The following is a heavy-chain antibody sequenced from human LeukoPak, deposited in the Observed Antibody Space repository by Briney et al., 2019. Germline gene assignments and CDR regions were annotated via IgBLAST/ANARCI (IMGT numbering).Heavy chain of an antibody. CDR3: ARAGAISNYIFDF. CDR1: GYTFTSYN. CDR2: IDPSGDST. Sequence: ASVTVSCKASGYTFTSYNFHWVRQAPGQGPEWMGMIDPSGDSTNYAQKFQGRLTVTTDTSTCTVYMELSSLRSEETAVYYCARAGAISNYIFDFWGQGTLVTVSS. D-gene: IGHD3-10*01. J-gene: IGHJ4*02. V-gene: IGHV1-46*01.